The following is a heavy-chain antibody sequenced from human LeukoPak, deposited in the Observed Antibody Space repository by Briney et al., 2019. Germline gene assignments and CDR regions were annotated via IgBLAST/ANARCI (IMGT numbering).Heavy chain of an antibody. CDR1: GFTFKNYA. V-gene: IGHV3-23*01. CDR3: AKGPRDYDILTGYYPYAY. J-gene: IGHJ4*02. CDR2: ISGDAVTS. D-gene: IGHD3-9*01. Sequence: GGSLRLSCAASGFTFKNYAMNWVRQSPGQGLEWVSTISGDAVTSWYADSVKGRFTISRDNSKNTLYLQMNSLRAEDTAVYYCAKGPRDYDILTGYYPYAYWGQGTLVTVSS.